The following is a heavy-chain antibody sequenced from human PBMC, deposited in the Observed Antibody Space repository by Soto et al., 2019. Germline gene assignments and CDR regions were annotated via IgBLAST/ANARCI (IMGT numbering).Heavy chain of an antibody. CDR1: GFTFSSYD. J-gene: IGHJ5*02. Sequence: LRLSCAASGFTFSSYDMHWVRQATGKGLEWVSAIGTAGDTYYPGSVKGRFTISRENAKNSLYLQMNSLRAGDTAVYYCARSRGPSWFDPWGQGTLVTVSS. CDR3: ARSRGPSWFDP. V-gene: IGHV3-13*01. CDR2: IGTAGDT.